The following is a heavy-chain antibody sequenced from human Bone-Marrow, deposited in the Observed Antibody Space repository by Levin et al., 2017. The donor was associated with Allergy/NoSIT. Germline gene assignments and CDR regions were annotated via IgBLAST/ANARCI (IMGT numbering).Heavy chain of an antibody. CDR2: ISYDGSNK. D-gene: IGHD3-22*01. CDR3: AKDHLGVDYYEGRLDYFDY. V-gene: IGHV3-30*18. CDR1: GFTFSSYG. J-gene: IGHJ4*02. Sequence: GGSLRLSCAASGFTFSSYGMHWVRQAPGKGLEWVAVISYDGSNKYYADSVKGRFTISRDNSKNTLYLQMNSLRAEDTAVYYCAKDHLGVDYYEGRLDYFDYWGQGTLVTVSS.